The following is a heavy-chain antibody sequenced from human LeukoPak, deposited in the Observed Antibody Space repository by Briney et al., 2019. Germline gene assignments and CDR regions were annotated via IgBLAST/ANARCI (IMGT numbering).Heavy chain of an antibody. CDR2: ISWNSGSI. Sequence: GGSLRLSCAASGFTFDDYAMHWVRQAPGKGLEWVSGISWNSGSIGYADSVKGRFTISRDNAKNSLYLQMNSLRAEDTVLYYCAKMARLRYFDYWGQGTLVTVSS. D-gene: IGHD6-19*01. CDR1: GFTFDDYA. CDR3: AKMARLRYFDY. J-gene: IGHJ4*02. V-gene: IGHV3-9*01.